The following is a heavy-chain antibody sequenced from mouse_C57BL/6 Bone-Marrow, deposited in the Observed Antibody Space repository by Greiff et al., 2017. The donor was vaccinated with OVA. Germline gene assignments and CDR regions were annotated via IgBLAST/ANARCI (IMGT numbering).Heavy chain of an antibody. J-gene: IGHJ4*01. CDR2: ISSGGSYP. CDR1: GFTFSSYG. V-gene: IGHV5-6*01. D-gene: IGHD2-5*01. CDR3: ARPYSNYNYAMDY. Sequence: EVKLVESGGDLVKPGGSLKLSCAASGFTFSSYGMSWVRQTPDTRLAWVATISSGGSYPYYPDSVKGRFTISRDNAKNTLYLQMSSLKSEDTAMYYCARPYSNYNYAMDYWGQGTSVTASS.